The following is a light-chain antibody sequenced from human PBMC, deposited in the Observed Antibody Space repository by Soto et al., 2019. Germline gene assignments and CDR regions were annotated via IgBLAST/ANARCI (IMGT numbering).Light chain of an antibody. CDR2: KAS. V-gene: IGKV1-5*03. Sequence: DIQMTQSPSTLSGSVGDRVTITCRASQTISSWLAWYQQKPGKAPKLLIYKASTLKSGVPSRFSGSGSGTEFALTISSLQRDDFATYYCQQTDSFPRTFGQGTKVDIK. J-gene: IGKJ1*01. CDR3: QQTDSFPRT. CDR1: QTISSW.